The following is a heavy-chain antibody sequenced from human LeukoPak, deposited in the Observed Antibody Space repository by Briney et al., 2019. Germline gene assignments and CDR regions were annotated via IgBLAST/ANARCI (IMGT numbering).Heavy chain of an antibody. D-gene: IGHD2-2*01. Sequence: PGGSLRLSCAASGFTFSSYEMNWVRQAPGKGLEWVSYISSSGSTIYYADSVKGRFTISRDNSKNTLYLQMNSLRAEDTAVYYCAKSARPVVPAAKYYFDYWGQGTLVTVSS. J-gene: IGHJ4*02. CDR2: ISSSGSTI. CDR3: AKSARPVVPAAKYYFDY. CDR1: GFTFSSYE. V-gene: IGHV3-48*03.